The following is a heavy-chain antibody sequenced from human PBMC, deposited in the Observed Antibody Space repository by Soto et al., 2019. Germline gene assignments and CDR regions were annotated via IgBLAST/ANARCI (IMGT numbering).Heavy chain of an antibody. V-gene: IGHV3-30-3*01. CDR3: ARDLGAWKFDY. CDR1: GFTFSSHA. CDR2: ISYDGSNQ. J-gene: IGHJ4*02. Sequence: QVQVVESGGGVVQPGRSLRLSCAASGFTFSSHAMHWVRQAPGKGLEWVAFISYDGSNQHYADSVKGRFTISRDNSENTLYLQMNSLRGEDTAMYYCARDLGAWKFDYWGQRTLVTVSS. D-gene: IGHD1-1*01.